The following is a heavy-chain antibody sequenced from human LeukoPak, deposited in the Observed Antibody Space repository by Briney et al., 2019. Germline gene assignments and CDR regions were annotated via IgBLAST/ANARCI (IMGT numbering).Heavy chain of an antibody. CDR3: ARDREGGYYFDY. CDR2: ISSSSTI. CDR1: GFTFSSYS. Sequence: GGSLRLSCAASGFTFSSYSMNWVRQAPGKGLEWVSYISSSSTIYYADSVKGRFTISRDNAKNSLYLQMNSLRAEDTAVYYCARDREGGYYFDYWGQGTLVTVSS. D-gene: IGHD1-26*01. J-gene: IGHJ4*02. V-gene: IGHV3-48*01.